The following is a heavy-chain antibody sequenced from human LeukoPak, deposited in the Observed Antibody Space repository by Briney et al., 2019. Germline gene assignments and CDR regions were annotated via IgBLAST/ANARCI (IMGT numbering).Heavy chain of an antibody. J-gene: IGHJ4*02. CDR3: ARDSYDSSGYYFDY. CDR1: GGSISSGGYY. CDR2: IYYSGST. D-gene: IGHD3-22*01. V-gene: IGHV4-31*03. Sequence: SQTLSLTCTVSGGSISSGGYYWSWIRQHPGEGLEWIGYIYYSGSTYYNPSLKSRVTISVDTSKNQFSLKLSSVTAADTAVYYCARDSYDSSGYYFDYWGQGTLVTVSS.